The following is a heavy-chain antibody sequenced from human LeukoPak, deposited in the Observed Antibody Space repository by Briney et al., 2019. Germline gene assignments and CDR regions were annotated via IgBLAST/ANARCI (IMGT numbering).Heavy chain of an antibody. CDR2: IRYDGSNK. D-gene: IGHD5-18*01. CDR1: GFTFSSHA. Sequence: GRSLRLSCVASGFTFSSHAMNWVRQAPGKGLEWVAFIRYDGSNKYYADSVKGRFTISRDNSKNTLYLQMNSLRAEDTAVYYCAKDPRDHSYGWSWRYFDYWGQGTLVTVSS. J-gene: IGHJ4*02. CDR3: AKDPRDHSYGWSWRYFDY. V-gene: IGHV3-30*02.